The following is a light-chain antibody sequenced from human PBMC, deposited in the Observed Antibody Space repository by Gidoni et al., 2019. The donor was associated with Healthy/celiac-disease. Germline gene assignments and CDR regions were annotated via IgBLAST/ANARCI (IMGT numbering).Light chain of an antibody. CDR3: QQYGSSPWT. CDR1: QSVSSSY. CDR2: GAS. V-gene: IGKV3-20*01. J-gene: IGKJ1*01. Sequence: IVLTQSPGTLSLSPGERATLSCRASQSVSSSYLAWYQQKPGQAPRLLIYGASSRATGIPDRFSGSGSGTDFTLTISRLEPEDFAVYYCQQYGSSPWTFGLGTKVEIK.